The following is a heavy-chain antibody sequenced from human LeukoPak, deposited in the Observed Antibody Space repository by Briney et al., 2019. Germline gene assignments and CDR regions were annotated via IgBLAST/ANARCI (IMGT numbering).Heavy chain of an antibody. J-gene: IGHJ6*02. CDR3: ATKSIEDSYGPGYHYYGMDV. D-gene: IGHD5-18*01. Sequence: GASVKVSCKASGGTFSSYAISWVRQAPGQGLEWMGRIIPILGIGNSAQKFQGRVTITADKSTSTAYMELSSLRSEDTAVYYCATKSIEDSYGPGYHYYGMDVWGQGTTVTVSS. CDR1: GGTFSSYA. CDR2: IIPILGIG. V-gene: IGHV1-69*04.